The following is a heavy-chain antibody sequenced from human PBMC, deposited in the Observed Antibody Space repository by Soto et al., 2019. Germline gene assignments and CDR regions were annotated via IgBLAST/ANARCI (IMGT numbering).Heavy chain of an antibody. CDR1: GYTFTNCG. D-gene: IGHD3-3*01. J-gene: IGHJ4*02. CDR2: IRAYNGNT. CDR3: ARGGTPIYY. V-gene: IGHV1-18*01. Sequence: QVQLVQSGAEVKKPGASGKVSCKTSGYTFTNCGLSWVRQAPGRGLKWMGWIRAYNGNTNYAQNCQGRVTMSTDTSTSTAYLELRSLLSDDTTVYYCARGGTPIYYWGQASLVTVSS.